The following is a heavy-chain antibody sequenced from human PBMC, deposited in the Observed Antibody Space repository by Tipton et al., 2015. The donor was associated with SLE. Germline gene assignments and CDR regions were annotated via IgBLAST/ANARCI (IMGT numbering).Heavy chain of an antibody. CDR1: GGSISSSSYY. CDR2: IYYSGTT. Sequence: TLSLTCTVSGGSISSSSYYWGWIRQPPGKGLEWIGSIYYSGTTYYNPSLKGRVTISVDTSKNQFSLKLSSVTAADTAVYYCARVSGGDKAYVRHWGQGALVTVSS. CDR3: ARVSGGDKAYVRH. V-gene: IGHV4-39*07. D-gene: IGHD7-27*01. J-gene: IGHJ1*01.